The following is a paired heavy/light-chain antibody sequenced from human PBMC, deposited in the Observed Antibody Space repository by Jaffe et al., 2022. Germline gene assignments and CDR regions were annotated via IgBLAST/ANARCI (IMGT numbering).Light chain of an antibody. CDR1: QGIGSS. CDR2: YAS. Sequence: EIVLTQSPDFQSVTPKEKVTITCRASQGIGSSLHWYQQKPDQSPKLLIKYASQSISGVPSRFSGSGSGTNFTLTINSLEAEDAAAYYCHQSSSLPLTFGGGTKVEIK. J-gene: IGKJ4*01. V-gene: IGKV6D-21*02. CDR3: HQSSSLPLT.
Heavy chain of an antibody. D-gene: IGHD2-21*02. CDR2: ISGSGGTT. Sequence: EVQLLESGGGLVQPGGSLRLSCAASGFSFTTYAMSWVRQAPGKGLEWVSGISGSGGTTYYADSVKGRFTISRDNSKNTLYLQINSLRAEDTAVYYCAKNQVPPSGVTLYYFDYWGQGTLVTVSS. V-gene: IGHV3-23*01. CDR1: GFSFTTYA. CDR3: AKNQVPPSGVTLYYFDY. J-gene: IGHJ4*02.